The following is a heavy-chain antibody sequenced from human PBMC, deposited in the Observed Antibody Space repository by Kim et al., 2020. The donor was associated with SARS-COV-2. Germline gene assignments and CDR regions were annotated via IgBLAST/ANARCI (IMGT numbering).Heavy chain of an antibody. Sequence: GSTNYNPSLKSRVTISVDTAKNQCSLKLSSVTAADTAVYYCARGYGTKDYWGQGTLVTVSS. V-gene: IGHV4-59*09. CDR3: ARGYGTKDY. D-gene: IGHD3-10*01. CDR2: GST. J-gene: IGHJ4*02.